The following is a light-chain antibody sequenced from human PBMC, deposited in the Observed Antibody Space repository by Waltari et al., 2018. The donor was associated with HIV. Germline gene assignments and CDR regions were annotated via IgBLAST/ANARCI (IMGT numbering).Light chain of an antibody. V-gene: IGLV1-51*01. Sequence: QSVLTQPPSMSAAPGQNAAISCSGSSSNIGSNSVSWYPQFPGPAPKLLLFDNNKRPSGIPDRFSGSKSGTSATLAIIGPQTGDEADYFCGTWDSSLTTWVFGGGTSLAVL. CDR2: DNN. CDR1: SSNIGSNS. J-gene: IGLJ3*02. CDR3: GTWDSSLTTWV.